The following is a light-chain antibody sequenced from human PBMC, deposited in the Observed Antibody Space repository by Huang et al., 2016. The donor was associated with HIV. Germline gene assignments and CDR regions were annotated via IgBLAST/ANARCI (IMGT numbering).Light chain of an antibody. CDR1: QSLLDSNRYNY. J-gene: IGKJ2*01. V-gene: IGKV2-28*01. CDR2: LAS. Sequence: DIVMTQSALFLPVPPGEAASISCMSSQSLLDSNRYNYLSWYLQKPGQSPQLLISLASNRAPGVPDRFSGSGSGSHFTLKISRVEAEDAGVYYCMQDLQTPYTFGQGTKLEIK. CDR3: MQDLQTPYT.